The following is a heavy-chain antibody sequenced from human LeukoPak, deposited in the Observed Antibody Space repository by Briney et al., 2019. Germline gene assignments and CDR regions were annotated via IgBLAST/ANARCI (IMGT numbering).Heavy chain of an antibody. CDR2: IYSNGDT. CDR3: AREAPYYMVV. Sequence: PGGSLRLSCAASGFTFSSYGMHWVRQAPGKGLEWVSTIYSNGDTYYPDSVRGRFTISRDNSQNTLYLQMNSLRAGDTAVYYCAREAPYYMVVWGKGTTVTVSS. V-gene: IGHV3-53*01. J-gene: IGHJ6*03. CDR1: GFTFSSYG.